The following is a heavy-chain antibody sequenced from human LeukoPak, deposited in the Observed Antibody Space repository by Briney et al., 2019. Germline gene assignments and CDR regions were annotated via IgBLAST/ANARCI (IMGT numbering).Heavy chain of an antibody. V-gene: IGHV4-30-4*01. CDR3: ARGLRGIMIRGAITDLNWFDA. Sequence: SETLSLTCTVSGGSISSGDYYWTWIRQPPGKGLEWIGYIYHSGSTHYNSSLKSRLTISVDTSKNQFSLKLSSVTAADTAVYYCARGLRGIMIRGAITDLNWFDAWGQGTLDTVSS. CDR1: GGSISSGDYY. J-gene: IGHJ5*02. CDR2: IYHSGST. D-gene: IGHD3-10*01.